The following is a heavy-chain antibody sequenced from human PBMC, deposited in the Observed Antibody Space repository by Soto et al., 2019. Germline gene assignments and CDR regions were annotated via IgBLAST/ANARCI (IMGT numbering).Heavy chain of an antibody. CDR3: ARTDSVGYYQY. V-gene: IGHV4-38-2*01. CDR2: IYHSGTT. D-gene: IGHD3-22*01. J-gene: IGHJ4*02. CDR1: GDSISTGYH. Sequence: SETLSLTCAVSGDSISTGYHWGFSRQPSGKRLELVASIYHSGTTYYNPSFTGRVTISFDTSKNHFSLKLRSVYAADSAVYYCARTDSVGYYQYCGQGTLVTVSS.